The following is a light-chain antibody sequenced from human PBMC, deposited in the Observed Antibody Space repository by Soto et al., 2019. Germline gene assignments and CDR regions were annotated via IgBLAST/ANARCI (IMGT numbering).Light chain of an antibody. Sequence: QSALTQPASVSGSPGQSITISCTGTSSDIGSYNFVSWYQQQPGKAPKLMINDVSDRPSGVSNRFSGSKSGNTASLAISGLQAEDEADYYCSSYASSSPVVFGGGTKLTVL. CDR3: SSYASSSPVV. CDR2: DVS. CDR1: SSDIGSYNF. V-gene: IGLV2-14*01. J-gene: IGLJ2*01.